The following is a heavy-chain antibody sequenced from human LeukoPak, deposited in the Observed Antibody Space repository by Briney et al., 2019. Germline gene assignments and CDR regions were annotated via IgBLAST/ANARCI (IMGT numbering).Heavy chain of an antibody. CDR2: ISFDGTNT. CDR1: RFTPRIYS. V-gene: IGHV3-30*19. CDR3: AKDRVSEPPTWISRWHMDV. J-gene: IGHJ6*01. Sequence: RRTLSLSRAASRFTPRIYSTHAVRGAPGRGQGRVAVISFDGTNTYYAASVKGRFTFPSANSKNTVSLNMNSLKREATAGYYCAKDRVSEPPTWISRWHMDVWGKGARSPSLQ. D-gene: IGHD1-14*01.